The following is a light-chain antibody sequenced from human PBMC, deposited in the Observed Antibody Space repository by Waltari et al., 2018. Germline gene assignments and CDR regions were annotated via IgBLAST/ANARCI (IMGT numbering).Light chain of an antibody. Sequence: RSRQTCGSSSLAWYQQKPGQGPWIVIYRASRTATGMPDRFSGSGSGTECSLTISRLEPEAGAVYYCQPRGSIAATVAQWTKVEIK. CDR2: RAS. V-gene: IGKV3-20*01. J-gene: IGKJ1*01. CDR3: QPRGSIAAT. CDR1: QTCGSSS.